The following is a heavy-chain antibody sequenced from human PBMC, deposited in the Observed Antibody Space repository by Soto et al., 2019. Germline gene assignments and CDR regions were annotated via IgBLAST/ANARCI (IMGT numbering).Heavy chain of an antibody. V-gene: IGHV4-39*01. D-gene: IGHD7-27*01. CDR2: IYYSGST. Sequence: ASETLSLTCTVSGGSISSSSYYWGWIRQPPGKGLEWIGSIYYSGSTYYNPSLKSRVTISVDTSKNQFSLKLSSVTAADTAVYFCARGRYCLTGRCFPNWFDSWGQG. CDR3: ARGRYCLTGRCFPNWFDS. J-gene: IGHJ5*02. CDR1: GGSISSSSYY.